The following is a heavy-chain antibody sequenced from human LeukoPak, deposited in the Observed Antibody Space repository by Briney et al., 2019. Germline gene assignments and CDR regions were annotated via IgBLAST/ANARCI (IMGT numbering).Heavy chain of an antibody. D-gene: IGHD2-2*01. CDR2: IYPGDSDT. J-gene: IGHJ4*02. CDR1: GYTFTSYW. Sequence: GESLKISCKGSGYTFTSYWIGGVRQMPGKGLEWMGIIYPGDSDTRYMPSFGGRVTMSADKSITTAYLQWSSLKASDTAMYYCARLGYCSRGTCYAFDYWGQGTLVTVSS. CDR3: ARLGYCSRGTCYAFDY. V-gene: IGHV5-51*01.